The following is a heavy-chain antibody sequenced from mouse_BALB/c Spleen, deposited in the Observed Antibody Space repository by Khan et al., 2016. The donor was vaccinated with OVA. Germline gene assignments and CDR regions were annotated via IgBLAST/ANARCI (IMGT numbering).Heavy chain of an antibody. CDR2: ISYSGSN. J-gene: IGHJ2*01. CDR3: ARTASIKY. D-gene: IGHD1-2*01. Sequence: EVQLQESGPGLVKPSQSLSLTCTVTGYSITSGYGGNWIRQFPGNKREWMGYISYSGSNNYNPSLKSRISITRDTSKNQFFLQLNSVTTEDTATYYCARTASIKYWGQGTTLTVSS. CDR1: GYSITSGYG. V-gene: IGHV3-2*02.